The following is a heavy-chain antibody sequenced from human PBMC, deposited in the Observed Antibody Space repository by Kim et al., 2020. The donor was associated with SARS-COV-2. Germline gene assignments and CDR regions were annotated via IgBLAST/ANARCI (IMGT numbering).Heavy chain of an antibody. CDR1: GGSISGGAYY. V-gene: IGHV4-31*03. J-gene: IGHJ4*02. Sequence: SETLSLTCTVFGGSISGGAYYWSWIRQHPVKGLEWIGNIYDSGSTYYNPSLRGRVSISVDTSKNQFTLKLTSVSAADTAVYYCARDPRRGSSRTGFDYWGQGTLVTVSS. CDR2: IYDSGST. D-gene: IGHD6-6*01. CDR3: ARDPRRGSSRTGFDY.